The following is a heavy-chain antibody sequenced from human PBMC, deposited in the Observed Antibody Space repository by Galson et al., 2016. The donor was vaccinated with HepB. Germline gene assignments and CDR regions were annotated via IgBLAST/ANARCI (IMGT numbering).Heavy chain of an antibody. V-gene: IGHV1-8*01. J-gene: IGHJ5*02. Sequence: SVKVSCKASGYSFTNYDINWVRQAPGQGLECIGWMTADNGDTGYVEKFKGRVTLTRDTSTETAYMELNSLTSDDTAMYYCARVAPIRMVGPLWFGESPGRYSFDPWGQGTLVTVSS. CDR1: GYSFTNYD. D-gene: IGHD3-10*01. CDR3: ARVAPIRMVGPLWFGESPGRYSFDP. CDR2: MTADNGDT.